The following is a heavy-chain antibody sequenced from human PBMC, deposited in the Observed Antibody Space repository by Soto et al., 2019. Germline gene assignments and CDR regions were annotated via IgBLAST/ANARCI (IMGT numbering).Heavy chain of an antibody. J-gene: IGHJ4*02. CDR3: AGEHFSGSYYDY. V-gene: IGHV3-33*01. D-gene: IGHD1-26*01. CDR2: IWYDGSNK. CDR1: GFTFSSYG. Sequence: QVQLVESGGGVVQPGRSLRLSCAASGFTFSSYGMHWVRQAPGKGLEWVAVIWYDGSNKYYADSVKGRFTISRDNSKNTLYLQMNSLRAEDTAVYYCAGEHFSGSYYDYWGQGTLVTVSS.